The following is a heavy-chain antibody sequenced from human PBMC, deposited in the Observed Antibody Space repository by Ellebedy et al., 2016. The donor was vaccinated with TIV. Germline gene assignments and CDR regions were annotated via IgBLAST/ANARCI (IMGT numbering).Heavy chain of an antibody. CDR1: GGSSSNYY. D-gene: IGHD3-22*01. CDR2: IYYSGST. CDR3: ARLYYDTIGDYYFDY. V-gene: IGHV4-59*01. Sequence: SETLSLXCTVSGGSSSNYYWNWIRLPPGKGPEWIGYIYYSGSTNYNPSLKSRVTISVDTSKRQFSLKLSSVTAADTAVYYCARLYYDTIGDYYFDYWGQGILVTVSS. J-gene: IGHJ4*02.